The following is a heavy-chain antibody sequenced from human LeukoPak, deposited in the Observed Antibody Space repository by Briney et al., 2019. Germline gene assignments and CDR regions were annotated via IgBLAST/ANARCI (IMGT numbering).Heavy chain of an antibody. J-gene: IGHJ1*01. D-gene: IGHD3-22*01. CDR2: IKQDESEK. Sequence: PGGSLRLSCAASGFTFSRYWMSWVRQAPGKGLEWVAIIKQDESEKYYVDSVKGRFTISRDNAKNPLYLQMNSLRAEDTAVYYCARAYYYDSSGYYLPAEYFQHWGQGTLVTVSS. V-gene: IGHV3-7*01. CDR1: GFTFSRYW. CDR3: ARAYYYDSSGYYLPAEYFQH.